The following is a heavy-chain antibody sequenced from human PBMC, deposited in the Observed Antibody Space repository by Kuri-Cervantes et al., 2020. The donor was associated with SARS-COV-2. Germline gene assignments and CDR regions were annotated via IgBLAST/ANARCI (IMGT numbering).Heavy chain of an antibody. CDR3: ARERYYSGHYGMDV. Sequence: GGSLRLSCAASGFTFSDYSMNWVRQAPGKGLERVSYIGSSSSIIYYADSMKGRFTISRDNAKNSLSLQMNSLRAEDTAVYYCARERYYSGHYGMDVWGQGTTVTVSS. D-gene: IGHD3-10*01. J-gene: IGHJ6*02. CDR2: IGSSSSII. V-gene: IGHV3-48*01. CDR1: GFTFSDYS.